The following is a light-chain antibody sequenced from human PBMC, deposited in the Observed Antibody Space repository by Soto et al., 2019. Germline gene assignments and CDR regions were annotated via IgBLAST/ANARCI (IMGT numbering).Light chain of an antibody. J-gene: IGKJ4*01. Sequence: DIQMTQSTSSLSSSVGDRVTITFRASQSISSYLNWYQQKPGKAPKLLIYAASSLQSGVPSRFSGSGSGTEFSLSINSLQPEDFATYYCQQLNSYRLTFGGGTKVDI. V-gene: IGKV1-39*01. CDR3: QQLNSYRLT. CDR2: AAS. CDR1: QSISSY.